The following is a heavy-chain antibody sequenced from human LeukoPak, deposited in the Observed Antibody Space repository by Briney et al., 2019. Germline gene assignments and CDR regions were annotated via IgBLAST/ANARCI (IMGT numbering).Heavy chain of an antibody. J-gene: IGHJ4*02. V-gene: IGHV3-7*01. D-gene: IGHD1-26*01. CDR2: IKKDGSEK. Sequence: PGGSLRLSCAASGFTFSRYWMGWFRQAPGKGLEWVANIKKDGSEKYYVDSVKGRFTISRDNAQNSLYLQMNSLRAEDTAVYYCATGQYSGSTYYFDDWGQGTLVTVSS. CDR1: GFTFSRYW. CDR3: ATGQYSGSTYYFDD.